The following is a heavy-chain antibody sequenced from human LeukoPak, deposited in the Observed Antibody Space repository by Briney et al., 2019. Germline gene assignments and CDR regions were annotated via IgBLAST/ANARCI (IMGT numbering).Heavy chain of an antibody. CDR1: GGSISSYY. CDR3: ASGSNHYYYYYMDV. CDR2: IYTSGST. J-gene: IGHJ6*03. D-gene: IGHD4-11*01. V-gene: IGHV4-4*07. Sequence: SETLSPTCTVSGGSISSYYWSWIRQPAGKGLEWIGRIYTSGSTNYNPSLKSRVTMSVDTSKNQFSLKLSSVTAADTAVYYCASGSNHYYYYYMDVWGKGTTVTVSS.